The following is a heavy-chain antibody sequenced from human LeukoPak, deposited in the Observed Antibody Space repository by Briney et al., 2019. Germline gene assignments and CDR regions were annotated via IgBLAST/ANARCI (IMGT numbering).Heavy chain of an antibody. V-gene: IGHV4-61*02. CDR1: GGSISSGGYY. CDR2: IYTSGST. J-gene: IGHJ4*02. D-gene: IGHD3-3*01. Sequence: SETLSLTCTVSGGSISSGGYYWSWIRQHPGKGLEWIGRIYTSGSTNYNPSLKSRVTMSVDTSKNQFSLKLSSVTAADTAVYYCARTPILEWLLLPFDYWGQGTLVTVSS. CDR3: ARTPILEWLLLPFDY.